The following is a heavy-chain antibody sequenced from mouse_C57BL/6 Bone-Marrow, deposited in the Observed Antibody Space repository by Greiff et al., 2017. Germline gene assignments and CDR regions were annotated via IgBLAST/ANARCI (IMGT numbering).Heavy chain of an antibody. D-gene: IGHD2-4*01. CDR3: ASPPIYYDAWFAY. V-gene: IGHV1-64*01. CDR1: GYTFTSYW. Sequence: QVQLQQPGAELVKPGASVKLSCKASGYTFTSYWMHWVKQRPGQGLEWIGMIHPNSGSTNYNEKFKSKATLTVDKSSSTAYMQLSSLTSEDSAVYYCASPPIYYDAWFAYWGKGTLVTVSA. CDR2: IHPNSGST. J-gene: IGHJ3*01.